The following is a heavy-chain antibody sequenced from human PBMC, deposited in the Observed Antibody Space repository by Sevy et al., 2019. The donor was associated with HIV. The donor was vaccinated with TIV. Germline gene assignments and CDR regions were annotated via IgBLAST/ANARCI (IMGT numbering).Heavy chain of an antibody. J-gene: IGHJ4*02. Sequence: ASVKVSCKIPGYTLTQFSMHWVRQAPGKGLEWMGTFDPEDGERIYAQKFQGRVTMTEDTSTDTAYMELSSLRSEDTAVYYCAITREYCSDNSGYFDYWGQGTLVTVSS. V-gene: IGHV1-24*01. CDR2: FDPEDGER. CDR1: GYTLTQFS. D-gene: IGHD3-22*01. CDR3: AITREYCSDNSGYFDY.